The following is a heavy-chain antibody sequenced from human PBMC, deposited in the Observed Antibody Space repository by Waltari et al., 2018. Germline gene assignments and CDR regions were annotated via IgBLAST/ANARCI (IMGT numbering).Heavy chain of an antibody. D-gene: IGHD5-18*01. V-gene: IGHV3-21*02. CDR3: AREKGGLRGPMVIGGVFDI. CDR2: ITSIGTYK. J-gene: IGHJ3*02. Sequence: EMQLVESGGGLVKPGESLRLSCAASGFISSTYHMNWVRQAPGKGLEWVSSITSIGTYKYYADSVKGRFTISRDNAKNSLYLQMNTLRAEDTALYYCAREKGGLRGPMVIGGVFDIWGQGTMVTVSS. CDR1: GFISSTYH.